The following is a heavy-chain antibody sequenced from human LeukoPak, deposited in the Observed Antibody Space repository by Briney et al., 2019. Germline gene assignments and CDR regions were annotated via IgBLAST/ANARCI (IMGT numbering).Heavy chain of an antibody. CDR2: ISYDGSNK. CDR1: GFTFSSYA. V-gene: IGHV3-30-3*01. J-gene: IGHJ4*02. CDR3: ARGYCTSSSCYNDY. Sequence: GGSLRLSCAASGFTFSSYAMHWVRQAPGKGLEWVAVISYDGSNKYYADSVKGRFTISRDNSKNTLYLQMNGLRAEDTAVYYCARGYCTSSSCYNDYWGQGTLVTVSS. D-gene: IGHD2-2*02.